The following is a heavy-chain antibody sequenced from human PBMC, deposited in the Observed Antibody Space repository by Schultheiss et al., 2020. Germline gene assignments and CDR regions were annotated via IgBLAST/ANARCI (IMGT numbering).Heavy chain of an antibody. CDR2: IYYSGST. V-gene: IGHV4-30-4*08. Sequence: SETLSLTCTVSGGSISSGACYWSWIRQHPGKGLEWIGYIYYSGSTYYNPSLKSRVTISVDTSKNQFSLKLSSVTAADTAVYYCARQSRVYCSSTSCYSLDVWGKGTTVTVSS. CDR1: GGSISSGACY. CDR3: ARQSRVYCSSTSCYSLDV. J-gene: IGHJ6*03. D-gene: IGHD2-2*01.